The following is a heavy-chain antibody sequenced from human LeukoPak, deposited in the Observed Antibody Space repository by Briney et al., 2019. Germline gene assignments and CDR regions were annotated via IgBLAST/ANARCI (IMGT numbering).Heavy chain of an antibody. D-gene: IGHD2-2*01. V-gene: IGHV1-18*01. Sequence: ASVKVSCKASGYTFTSYGISWVRQAPGQGLEWMGWISDYNGNTNYAQKLQGRVTMTTDTSTSTAYMELRSLRSDDTAVYYCARESYCSSTSCYEGYYYYYMDGWGKGTTVTVSS. J-gene: IGHJ6*03. CDR3: ARESYCSSTSCYEGYYYYYMDG. CDR2: ISDYNGNT. CDR1: GYTFTSYG.